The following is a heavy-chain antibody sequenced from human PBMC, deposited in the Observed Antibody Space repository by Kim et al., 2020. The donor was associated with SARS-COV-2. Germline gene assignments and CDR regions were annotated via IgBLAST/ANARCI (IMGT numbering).Heavy chain of an antibody. Sequence: NPSLKGRVTISVDTSKNKFSLKVSSVIAADTAVYYCARWRVPTGIRVFDYWGQGTLVAVSS. J-gene: IGHJ4*02. CDR3: ARWRVPTGIRVFDY. V-gene: IGHV4-39*01. D-gene: IGHD2-21*02.